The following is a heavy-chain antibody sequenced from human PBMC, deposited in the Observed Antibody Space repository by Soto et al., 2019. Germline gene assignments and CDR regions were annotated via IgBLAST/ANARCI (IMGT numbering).Heavy chain of an antibody. V-gene: IGHV1-18*01. D-gene: IGHD6-6*01. CDR3: ARDTWIVAARPAYYGLDV. Sequence: GASVKVSCKASGYTFTSYGISWVRQAPGQGLEWMGWISLYNGNTNDAQKLQDRVTMTTDTSTSTAYMELRSLRSDDTAVYYCARDTWIVAARPAYYGLDVWGQGTTVTVS. J-gene: IGHJ6*02. CDR1: GYTFTSYG. CDR2: ISLYNGNT.